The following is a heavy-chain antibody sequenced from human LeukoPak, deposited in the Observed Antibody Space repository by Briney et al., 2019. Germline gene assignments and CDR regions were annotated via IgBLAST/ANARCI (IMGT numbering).Heavy chain of an antibody. CDR3: VKEGPLLCSYYYYMDV. CDR2: ISGSGGDT. J-gene: IGHJ6*03. V-gene: IGHV3-23*01. CDR1: GFTFSSYA. Sequence: GGSLRLSCAASGFTFSSYAMSWVRQAPGKGLEWVSAISGSGGDTYYADSVKGRFTISRDNSKNTLYLQMNSLRAEDTAVYFCVKEGPLLCSYYYYMDVGGKGTTVTVSS. D-gene: IGHD3-10*01.